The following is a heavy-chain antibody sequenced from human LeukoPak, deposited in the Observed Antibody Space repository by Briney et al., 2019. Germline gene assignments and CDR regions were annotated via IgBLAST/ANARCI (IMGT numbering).Heavy chain of an antibody. CDR1: GFTVSSNY. V-gene: IGHV3-53*01. J-gene: IGHJ4*02. Sequence: GGSLRPSCAASGFTVSSNYMSWVRQAPGKGLEWVSVIYSGGSTYYADSVKGRFTISRDNSKNTLYLQMNSLRAEDTAVYYCAREDSGDYFDYWGQGTLVTVSS. CDR3: AREDSGDYFDY. CDR2: IYSGGST. D-gene: IGHD2-15*01.